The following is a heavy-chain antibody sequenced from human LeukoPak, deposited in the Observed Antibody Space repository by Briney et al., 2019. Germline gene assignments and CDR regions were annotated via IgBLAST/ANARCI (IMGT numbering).Heavy chain of an antibody. J-gene: IGHJ4*02. V-gene: IGHV4-30-4*08. D-gene: IGHD3-22*01. Sequence: SETLSLTCTVSGASFNSDDQYWNWIRQSPGKGLEWIGSIHPSGMLYNNPSLESRVTISVDTSKNQFSLKLSSVTAADTAVYYCASMGYDSTDYWGQGTLVTVSS. CDR1: GASFNSDDQY. CDR3: ASMGYDSTDY. CDR2: IHPSGML.